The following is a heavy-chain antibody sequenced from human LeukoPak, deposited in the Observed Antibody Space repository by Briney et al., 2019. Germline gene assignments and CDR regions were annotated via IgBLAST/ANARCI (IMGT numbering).Heavy chain of an antibody. Sequence: SETLSLTCTVSGGSISRSSYYWGWIRQPPGKGPEWIGSIYYSGSTYYNPSLKSRVTISVDTSKNQFSLKLSSVTAADTAVYYCARHGSSYDILTGYYKPDHYFDYWGQGTLVTVSS. V-gene: IGHV4-39*01. CDR2: IYYSGST. D-gene: IGHD3-9*01. CDR3: ARHGSSYDILTGYYKPDHYFDY. J-gene: IGHJ4*02. CDR1: GGSISRSSYY.